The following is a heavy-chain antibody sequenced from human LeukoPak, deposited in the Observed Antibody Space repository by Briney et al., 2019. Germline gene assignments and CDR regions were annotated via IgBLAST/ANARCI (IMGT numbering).Heavy chain of an antibody. CDR2: ITDSGDGT. V-gene: IGHV3-23*01. CDR1: GFTFSTYA. D-gene: IGHD3-3*01. J-gene: IGHJ4*01. Sequence: GGSLRLSCAASGFTFSTYAMAWVRQAPGKGLEWISSITDSGDGTYFADSVRGRFSISRDNSRNTLYLQLSSLRAEDTAVYYCAKGLRGAYDYWGQEPWSPSPQ. CDR3: AKGLRGAYDY.